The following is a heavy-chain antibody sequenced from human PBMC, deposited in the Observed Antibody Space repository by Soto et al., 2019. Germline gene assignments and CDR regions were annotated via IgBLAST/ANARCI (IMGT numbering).Heavy chain of an antibody. V-gene: IGHV3-11*01. CDR3: ARWGGRYCSSTSCYPYYYYYYMDV. Sequence: GGSLRLSCAASGFTFSDYYMSWIRQAPGKGLEWVSYISSSGSTIYYADSVKGRFTISRDNAKNSLYLQMNSLRAEDTAVYYCARWGGRYCSSTSCYPYYYYYYMDVWGKGTTVTVSS. CDR1: GFTFSDYY. CDR2: ISSSGSTI. D-gene: IGHD2-2*01. J-gene: IGHJ6*03.